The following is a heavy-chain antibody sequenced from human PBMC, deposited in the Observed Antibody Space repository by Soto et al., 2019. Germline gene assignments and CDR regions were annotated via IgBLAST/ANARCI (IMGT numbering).Heavy chain of an antibody. CDR1: GFTFRSYW. CDR3: ARVAYYDFWSAYYPDY. J-gene: IGHJ4*02. CDR2: INSDGSST. Sequence: GGSLRLSCAASGFTFRSYWMHWVRQAPGKGLVWVSRINSDGSSTTYADSVKGRFTISRDNAKNTLFLQMNSLKTEDTAVYYCARVAYYDFWSAYYPDYWGQGTLVTVSS. V-gene: IGHV3-74*01. D-gene: IGHD3-3*01.